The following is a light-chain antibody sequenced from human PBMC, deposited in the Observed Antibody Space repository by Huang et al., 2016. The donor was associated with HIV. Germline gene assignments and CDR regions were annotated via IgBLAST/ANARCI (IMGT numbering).Light chain of an antibody. CDR1: QSVSSSY. V-gene: IGKV3-20*01. Sequence: EIVLTQSPGTLSLSPGERATLSCRASQSVSSSYLAWYQQKHGPAPRLLIYGASSRATGIPDRFSGSGSGTDFTLTISRPEPEDFAVYYCQQYGSSPYTFGQGTKLEIK. CDR2: GAS. CDR3: QQYGSSPYT. J-gene: IGKJ2*01.